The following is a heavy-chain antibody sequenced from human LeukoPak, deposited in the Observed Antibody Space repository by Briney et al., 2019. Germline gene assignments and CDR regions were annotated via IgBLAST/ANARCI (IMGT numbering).Heavy chain of an antibody. CDR2: ISGSGGST. CDR1: GFTFSSYA. V-gene: IGHV3-23*01. D-gene: IGHD5-18*01. CDR3: AKIGDTAMVLIWYFDL. Sequence: HSGGSLRLSCAASGFTFSSYAMSWVRQAPGKGLEWVSAISGSGGSTYYADSVKGRFTISRDNSKNTLYLQMNSLRGEDTAVYYCAKIGDTAMVLIWYFDLWGRGTLVTVSS. J-gene: IGHJ2*01.